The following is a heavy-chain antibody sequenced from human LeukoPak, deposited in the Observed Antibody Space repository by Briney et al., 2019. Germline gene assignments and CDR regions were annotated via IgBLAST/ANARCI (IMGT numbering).Heavy chain of an antibody. CDR1: GFTFSSSA. V-gene: IGHV3-23*01. J-gene: IGHJ4*02. D-gene: IGHD6-13*01. CDR2: SGTAGDT. Sequence: PGGSLRLSCAASGFTFSSSAMNWVRQVPGKGLEWVSASGTAGDTYYADSVKGRFTISRDDSKNTLYPQMTSLRAEDTAVYYCAKKTPGTYPFDYWGQGTLVTVSP. CDR3: AKKTPGTYPFDY.